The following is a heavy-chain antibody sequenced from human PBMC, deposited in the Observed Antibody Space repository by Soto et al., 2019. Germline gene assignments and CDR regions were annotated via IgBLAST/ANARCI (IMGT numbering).Heavy chain of an antibody. J-gene: IGHJ4*02. CDR1: GFTFSDHY. CDR2: SRDKVHSHTT. D-gene: IGHD5-12*01. Sequence: EVQLAESGGGLVQPGGSLRLSCAASGFTFSDHYMDWVRQAPGKGLEWVGRSRDKVHSHTTEYAASVKGRFTISRGDSETSLYLQRNSLNTEETAVYYCARGVVSTGYFDYWGQGTLVTVSS. CDR3: ARGVVSTGYFDY. V-gene: IGHV3-72*01.